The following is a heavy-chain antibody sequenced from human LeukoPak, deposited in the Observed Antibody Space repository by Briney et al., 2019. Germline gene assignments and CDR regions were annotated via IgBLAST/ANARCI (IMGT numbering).Heavy chain of an antibody. Sequence: PSETLSLTCTVSGYSISSGYYWGWIRQPPGKGLEWIGSIYHSGSTYYNPSLKSRVTISVDTSKNQFSLKLSSVTAADTAVYYCARDRAVGAKVDYWGQGTLVTVSS. CDR2: IYHSGST. CDR1: GYSISSGYY. V-gene: IGHV4-38-2*02. J-gene: IGHJ4*02. CDR3: ARDRAVGAKVDY. D-gene: IGHD3-16*01.